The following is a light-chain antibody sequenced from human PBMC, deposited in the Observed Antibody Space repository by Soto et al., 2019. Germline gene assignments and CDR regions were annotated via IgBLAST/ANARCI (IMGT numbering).Light chain of an antibody. CDR1: QSVSSY. V-gene: IGKV3-11*01. J-gene: IGKJ3*01. CDR2: DAS. Sequence: EIVLTQSPATLSLSPGERATLSCRASQSVSSYLAWYQQKPGQAPRLLIYDASTRSTGIPARISGGGSGTAVSLTVSSLDPEDSAVYYCQQRSNCSPIFTLGPGTKVDIK. CDR3: QQRSNCSPIFT.